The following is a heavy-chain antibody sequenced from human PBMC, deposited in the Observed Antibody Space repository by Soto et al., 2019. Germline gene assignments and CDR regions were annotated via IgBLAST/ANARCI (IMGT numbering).Heavy chain of an antibody. CDR1: GDSISNYQ. Sequence: PSETLSLTCTVSGDSISNYQWNWIRQTPGKGLEWIGYIYYSGGTKYNPSLKSRVTISIDTSKNQFSLKLSSVTAADTAVYYCARLGRYYQSLDSWGPGTLVTVSS. D-gene: IGHD3-10*01. CDR3: ARLGRYYQSLDS. CDR2: IYYSGGT. V-gene: IGHV4-59*08. J-gene: IGHJ5*01.